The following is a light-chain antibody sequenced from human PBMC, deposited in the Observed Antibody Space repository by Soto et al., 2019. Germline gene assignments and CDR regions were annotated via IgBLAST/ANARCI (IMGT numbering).Light chain of an antibody. V-gene: IGKV1-5*01. CDR3: QQYSSNSYT. J-gene: IGKJ2*01. CDR1: QSISSH. CDR2: DAS. Sequence: DIQMTQSPSTLSASVGDRVTITCRASQSISSHLAWYQQRPGKAPEVLIYDASTLESGVPSRFSGSGSGTKFTLTISSLQPDDFATYYCQQYSSNSYTFGQVTKLEIK.